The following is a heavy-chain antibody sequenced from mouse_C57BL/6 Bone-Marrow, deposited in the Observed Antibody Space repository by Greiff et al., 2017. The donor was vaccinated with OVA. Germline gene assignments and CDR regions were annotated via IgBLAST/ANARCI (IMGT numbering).Heavy chain of an antibody. Sequence: VQLQQSGAELVRPGASVKLSCTASGFNIKDDYMHWVKQRPEQGLEWIGWIDPENGDTEYASKFQGKATITADTSSNTAYLQLSSLTSEDTAVYYCTTWGTTAPLAYWGQGTLVTVSA. CDR1: GFNIKDDY. CDR2: IDPENGDT. D-gene: IGHD1-2*01. J-gene: IGHJ3*01. V-gene: IGHV14-4*01. CDR3: TTWGTTAPLAY.